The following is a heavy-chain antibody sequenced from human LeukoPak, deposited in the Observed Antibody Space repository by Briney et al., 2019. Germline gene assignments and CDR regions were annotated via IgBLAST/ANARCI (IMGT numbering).Heavy chain of an antibody. CDR2: INPNSGGT. J-gene: IGHJ6*02. CDR3: ARNGYSSRLYYYYGMDV. CDR1: GYTFTSYD. V-gene: IGHV1-2*02. Sequence: ASVKVSCKASGYTFTSYDINWVRQAPGQGLEWMGWINPNSGGTNYAQKFQGRVTMTSDTSISTAYMELSRLRSDDTAVYYCARNGYSSRLYYYYGMDVWGQGTTVTVSS. D-gene: IGHD6-13*01.